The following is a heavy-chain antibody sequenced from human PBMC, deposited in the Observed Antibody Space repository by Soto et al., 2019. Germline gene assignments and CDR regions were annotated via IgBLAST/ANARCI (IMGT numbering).Heavy chain of an antibody. CDR2: INPNSGGT. CDR3: ARASDIAPYYYYGMDV. V-gene: IGHV1-2*02. Sequence: ASVKVSCKASGYTFTGYYMHWVRQAPGQGLEWMGWINPNSGGTNYAQKFQGRVTMTRDTSISTAYMELSRLRSDDTAVYYCARASDIAPYYYYGMDVWGQGTTVTVSS. J-gene: IGHJ6*02. D-gene: IGHD5-12*01. CDR1: GYTFTGYY.